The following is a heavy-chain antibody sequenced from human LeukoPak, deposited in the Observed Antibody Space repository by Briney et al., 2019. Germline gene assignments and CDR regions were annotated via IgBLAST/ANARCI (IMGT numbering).Heavy chain of an antibody. CDR1: GFTFSNYA. CDR3: AKDSYGVQLWLTPFDY. J-gene: IGHJ4*02. CDR2: ISSSSRTI. Sequence: GGSLRLSCAASGFTFSNYAMNWVRQAPGKGLEWVSYISSSSRTIYYADSVKGRFTISRDNSKNTLYLQMNSLRAEDTAVYYCAKDSYGVQLWLTPFDYWGQGTLVTVSS. V-gene: IGHV3-48*01. D-gene: IGHD5-18*01.